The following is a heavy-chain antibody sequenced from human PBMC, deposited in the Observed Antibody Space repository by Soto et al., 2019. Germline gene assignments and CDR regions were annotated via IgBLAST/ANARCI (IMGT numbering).Heavy chain of an antibody. J-gene: IGHJ4*02. D-gene: IGHD6-13*01. CDR1: GDSISSDKW. CDR3: ARGERQQQRDY. V-gene: IGHV4-4*02. Sequence: QVQLQESGPGLVKPSGTLSLTCAVSGDSISSDKWWRWVRQPPGKGLEWIGEIHHSWNSNYNPSLKSRVIISVDKSKNQFSLNLSSVTDADTAVYYCARGERQQQRDYWGQGTLVTVSS. CDR2: IHHSWNS.